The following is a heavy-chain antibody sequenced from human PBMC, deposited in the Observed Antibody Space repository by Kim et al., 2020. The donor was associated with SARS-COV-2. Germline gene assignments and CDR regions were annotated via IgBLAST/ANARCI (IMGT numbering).Heavy chain of an antibody. V-gene: IGHV4-39*01. CDR3: ARRNGSGSYYLDY. D-gene: IGHD3-10*01. J-gene: IGHJ4*02. Sequence: NPSLKSRLTRSVDTSKNQFSLKRSSVTAADTAVYYCARRNGSGSYYLDYWGQGTLVTVSS.